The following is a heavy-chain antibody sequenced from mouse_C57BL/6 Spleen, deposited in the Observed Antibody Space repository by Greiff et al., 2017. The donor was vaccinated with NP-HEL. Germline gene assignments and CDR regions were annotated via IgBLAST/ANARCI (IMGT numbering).Heavy chain of an antibody. V-gene: IGHV6-6*01. D-gene: IGHD2-3*01. CDR2: IRNKANNHAT. J-gene: IGHJ4*01. CDR3: TRDDGYFSYYAMDY. CDR1: GFTFSDAW. Sequence: EVQLQQSGGGLVQPGGSMKLSCAASGFTFSDAWMDWVRQSPEKGLEWVAEIRNKANNHATYYAESVKGRFTISRDDSKSSVYLQMNSLRAEDTGIYDCTRDDGYFSYYAMDYWGQGTSVTVSS.